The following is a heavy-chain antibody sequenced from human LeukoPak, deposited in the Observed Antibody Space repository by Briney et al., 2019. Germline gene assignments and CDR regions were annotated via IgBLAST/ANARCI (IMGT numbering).Heavy chain of an antibody. Sequence: QPGGSLRLSCAASGYTFSSYWMSWVRQAPGKGLEWVANIKKDGSEKYYVDSVKGRFTISRDNAKNSLYLQMNSLRAEDTAVYYCARDLYRIVVVPHYFDYWGQGTLVTVS. CDR2: IKKDGSEK. V-gene: IGHV3-7*01. J-gene: IGHJ4*02. CDR3: ARDLYRIVVVPHYFDY. D-gene: IGHD3-22*01. CDR1: GYTFSSYW.